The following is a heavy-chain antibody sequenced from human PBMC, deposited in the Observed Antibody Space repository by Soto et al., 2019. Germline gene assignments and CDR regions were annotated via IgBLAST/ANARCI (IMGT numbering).Heavy chain of an antibody. CDR2: ISIEKGDT. CDR1: GYSFDTFG. J-gene: IGHJ2*01. D-gene: IGHD2-15*01. CDR3: ARCYCSVGSCFPCWHFDL. Sequence: QVQVVQSGAEVKKPGASVKVACKASGYSFDTFGMSWVRQAPGQGLEWMGWISIEKGDTNSAQKFQVRVTMTTDTSTSTAYMELRSLTSDHTAVYYCARCYCSVGSCFPCWHFDLWGRGTLVTGSS. V-gene: IGHV1-18*01.